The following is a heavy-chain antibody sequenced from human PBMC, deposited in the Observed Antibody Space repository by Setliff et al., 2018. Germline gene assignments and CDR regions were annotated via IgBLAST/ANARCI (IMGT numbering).Heavy chain of an antibody. CDR2: MSPNSGNT. J-gene: IGHJ3*02. CDR3: ARIPITMVRGVAYYYDSSGYLSGAFDI. Sequence: ASVKVSCKASGYTFTSYDINWVRQATGQGLEWMGWMSPNSGNTGYAQKFQGRVTMTRNTSISTAYMELSSLRSEDTAVYYCARIPITMVRGVAYYYDSSGYLSGAFDIWGQGTMVTVSS. CDR1: GYTFTSYD. D-gene: IGHD3-22*01. V-gene: IGHV1-8*01.